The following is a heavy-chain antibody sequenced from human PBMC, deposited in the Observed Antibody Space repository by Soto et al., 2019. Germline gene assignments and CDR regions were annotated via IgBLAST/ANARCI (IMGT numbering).Heavy chain of an antibody. CDR1: GYTFTGYY. Sequence: ASVKVSCKASGYTFTGYYMHWVRQAPGQGLEWMGWINPNSGGTNYAQKFQGWVTMTRDTSISTACMELSRLRSDDTAVYYCARDLGTIFGVVIMSGLPYGMDVWGQGTTVTVSS. V-gene: IGHV1-2*04. J-gene: IGHJ6*02. D-gene: IGHD3-3*01. CDR2: INPNSGGT. CDR3: ARDLGTIFGVVIMSGLPYGMDV.